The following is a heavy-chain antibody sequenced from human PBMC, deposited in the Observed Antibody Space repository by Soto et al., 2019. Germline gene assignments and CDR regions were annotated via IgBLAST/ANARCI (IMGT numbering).Heavy chain of an antibody. CDR1: GGSISSSSYY. D-gene: IGHD2-8*01. J-gene: IGHJ3*02. Sequence: TSETLSLTCTVSGGSISSSSYYWGWVRQPPGKGLEWIGSIYYSGSTYYNPSLKSRVTISVDTSKNQSSLKLSSVTAADTAVYYCARRGYYAISAFDIWGQGTMVTVSS. CDR2: IYYSGST. V-gene: IGHV4-39*01. CDR3: ARRGYYAISAFDI.